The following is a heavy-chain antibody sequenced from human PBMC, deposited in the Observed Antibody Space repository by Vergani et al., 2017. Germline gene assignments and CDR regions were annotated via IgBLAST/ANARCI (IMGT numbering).Heavy chain of an antibody. CDR1: EYSFGNYW. D-gene: IGHD1-1*01. CDR2: IYPADSDT. CDR3: ARHTTCTDS. Sequence: EVELVQSGPEMRKPGESLKISCKGSEYSFGNYWIGWGRQRPGKGLEWMGIIYPADSDTRYRPSFQGQVTISADKSISTAFLQWDSLKASDTALYYCARHTTCTDSWGQGTLVTVSS. J-gene: IGHJ4*02. V-gene: IGHV5-51*01.